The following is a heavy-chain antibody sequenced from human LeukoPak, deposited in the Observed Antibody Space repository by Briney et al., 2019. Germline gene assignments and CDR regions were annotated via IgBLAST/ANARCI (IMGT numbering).Heavy chain of an antibody. CDR1: GSTFSNYD. V-gene: IGHV3-13*01. Sequence: GGSLRLSCAASGSTFSNYDIHWVRQATGKGLEWVSVIGTAGDTCYPGSVKGRFTISRDNSNNTLYLQMNSLRAEDTAVYFCARDSSVANNYYFDYWGQGTLVTVSS. D-gene: IGHD1/OR15-1a*01. J-gene: IGHJ4*02. CDR3: ARDSSVANNYYFDY. CDR2: IGTAGDT.